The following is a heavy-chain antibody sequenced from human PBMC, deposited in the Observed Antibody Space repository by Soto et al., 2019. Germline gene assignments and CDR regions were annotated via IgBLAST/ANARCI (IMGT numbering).Heavy chain of an antibody. CDR1: GFTFSDHY. CDR2: TRNKANSYTT. CDR3: ATVKIYYYYMDV. Sequence: EVQLVESGGGLVQPGGSLRLSCAASGFTFSDHYMDWVRQAPGKGLEWVGRTRNKANSYTTEYAASVKGRFNISRHDSKNSLYLQMNSLKTEDTAVYYCATVKIYYYYMDVWGEGTTVTVSS. J-gene: IGHJ6*03. V-gene: IGHV3-72*01.